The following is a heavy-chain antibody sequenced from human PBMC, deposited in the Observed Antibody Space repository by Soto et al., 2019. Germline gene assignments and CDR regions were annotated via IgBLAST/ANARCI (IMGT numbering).Heavy chain of an antibody. J-gene: IGHJ5*02. V-gene: IGHV4-4*02. Sequence: SETLSLTGGVSGGTVARSHWWSWVRQSPGRGLEWIGNVYHTGDTNFNPSLQSRVTFSVDKSNNQFSLRLTSVTAADTAVYFCAREIVTAGGNNYFDPWGPGTLVTVSS. CDR3: AREIVTAGGNNYFDP. D-gene: IGHD2-21*02. CDR2: VYHTGDT. CDR1: GGTVARSHW.